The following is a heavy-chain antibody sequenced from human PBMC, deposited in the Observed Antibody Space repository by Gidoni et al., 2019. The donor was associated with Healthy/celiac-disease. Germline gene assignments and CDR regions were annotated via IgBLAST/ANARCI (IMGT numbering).Heavy chain of an antibody. CDR3: AKVSTRRWLLYDTRNKDAFDI. Sequence: EVQLLESGGGLVQPGGSLRLPCAASGFTFSSYAMIWVRQAPGKGLEWGSAMRGSGGSKYYADSVKGRFTISRDNSKNTLYLQMNSLRAEDTAVYYCAKVSTRRWLLYDTRNKDAFDIWGQGTMVTVSS. D-gene: IGHD2-2*02. CDR2: MRGSGGSK. CDR1: GFTFSSYA. J-gene: IGHJ3*02. V-gene: IGHV3-23*01.